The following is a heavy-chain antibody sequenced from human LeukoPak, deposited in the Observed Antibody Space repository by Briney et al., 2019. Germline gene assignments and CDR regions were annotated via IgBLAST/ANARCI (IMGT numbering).Heavy chain of an antibody. CDR2: IIPIFGTA. J-gene: IGHJ4*02. CDR1: GGTFSSYA. D-gene: IGHD3-3*01. Sequence: SVKVSCKASGGTFSSYAISWVRQAPGQGLEWMGGIIPIFGTANYAQKFQGRVTITADESTSTAYMELSSLRSEDMAVYYCARVGFWSGYYWDYWGQGTLVTVSS. V-gene: IGHV1-69*13. CDR3: ARVGFWSGYYWDY.